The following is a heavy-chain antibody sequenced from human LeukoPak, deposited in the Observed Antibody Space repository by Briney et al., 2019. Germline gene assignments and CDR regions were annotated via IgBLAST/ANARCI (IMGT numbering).Heavy chain of an antibody. CDR2: IRSSGSDT. J-gene: IGHJ4*02. Sequence: GGSLRHSCAASGFTFTNYWMTWGGRAAGKGLEWGSYIRSSGSDTDYADSVKGRFTISRDNTKNALYLQMNSLRADDTAVYYCARRGANSGHTFDYWGPGTLVSVSS. V-gene: IGHV3-11*01. CDR3: ARRGANSGHTFDY. CDR1: GFTFTNYW. D-gene: IGHD5-12*01.